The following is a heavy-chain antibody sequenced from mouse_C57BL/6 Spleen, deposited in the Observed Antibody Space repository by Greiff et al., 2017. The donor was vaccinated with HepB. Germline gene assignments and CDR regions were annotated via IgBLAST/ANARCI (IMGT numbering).Heavy chain of an antibody. CDR1: GYTFTSYW. J-gene: IGHJ1*03. V-gene: IGHV1-7*01. CDR2: INPSSGYT. Sequence: QVQLKESGAELAKPGASVKLSCKASGYTFTSYWMHWVKQRPGQGLEWIGYINPSSGYTKYNQKFKDKATLTADKSSSTAYMQLSSLTYEDSAVYYCARTTVVAPRYFDVWGTGTTVTVSS. D-gene: IGHD1-1*01. CDR3: ARTTVVAPRYFDV.